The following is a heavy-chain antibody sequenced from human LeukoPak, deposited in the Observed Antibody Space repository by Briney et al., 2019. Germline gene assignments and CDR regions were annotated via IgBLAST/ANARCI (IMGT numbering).Heavy chain of an antibody. D-gene: IGHD1-26*01. J-gene: IGHJ2*01. CDR2: ISSSSSYI. V-gene: IGHV3-21*01. CDR1: GFTFSSYS. CDR3: ASEKWELRDWYFDL. Sequence: PGGSLRLSCAASGFTFSSYSMNWVRQAPGKGLEWVSSISSSSSYIYYADSVKGRFTISRDNAKNPLYLQINSLRAEDTAVYYCASEKWELRDWYFDLWGRGTLVTVSS.